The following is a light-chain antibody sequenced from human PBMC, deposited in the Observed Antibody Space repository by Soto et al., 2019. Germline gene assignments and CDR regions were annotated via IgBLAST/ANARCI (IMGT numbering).Light chain of an antibody. J-gene: IGKJ1*01. Sequence: EIVMTQSPATLSVSPGERATLSCRASQSVSSNLAWYQQKPGQAPRLLIYGTSTRATGIPARFSGSGSGTEFTLTISSLQSEDFAVYYCQQYIKWPQTFGQGTKV. CDR3: QQYIKWPQT. V-gene: IGKV3-15*01. CDR1: QSVSSN. CDR2: GTS.